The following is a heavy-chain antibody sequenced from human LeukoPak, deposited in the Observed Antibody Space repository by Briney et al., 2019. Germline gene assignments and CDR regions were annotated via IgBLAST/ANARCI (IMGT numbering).Heavy chain of an antibody. CDR1: GGSISSYY. CDR3: ARDERVTFGGVIVLAFDY. J-gene: IGHJ4*02. CDR2: IYTSGST. V-gene: IGHV4-4*07. Sequence: PSETLSLTCTVSGGSISSYYWSWIRQPAGKGLEWIERIYTSGSTNYNPSLKSRVTMSVDTSKNQFSLKLSSVTAADTAVYYCARDERVTFGGVIVLAFDYWGQGTLVTVSS. D-gene: IGHD3-16*02.